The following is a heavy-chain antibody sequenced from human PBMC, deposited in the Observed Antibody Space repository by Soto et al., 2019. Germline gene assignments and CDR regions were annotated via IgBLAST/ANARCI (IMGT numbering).Heavy chain of an antibody. CDR3: TTGYSSSWANFDY. J-gene: IGHJ4*02. V-gene: IGHV3-15*07. D-gene: IGHD6-13*01. Sequence: EVQLVESGGGLVKPGGSLRLSCAASGFTFSNAWMNWVRQAPGKGLEWVGRIKSKTDGGTTDYAAPVKGRFTISRDDSKNTLYLQMNSLKTEDTAVYYCTTGYSSSWANFDYWGQGTLVTVSS. CDR2: IKSKTDGGTT. CDR1: GFTFSNAW.